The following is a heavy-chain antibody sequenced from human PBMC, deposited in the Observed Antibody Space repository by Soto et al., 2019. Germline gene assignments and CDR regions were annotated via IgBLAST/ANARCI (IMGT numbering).Heavy chain of an antibody. J-gene: IGHJ6*02. CDR3: ARGDATKIVVTTYYGMDV. Sequence: SVKVSCKASGGSLSNYGISWVRQAPGQGPEWMGAIIPVFGTPNYAQKFQDRVTITADESTTTVYMEVRSLTSEDTAVYYCARGDATKIVVTTYYGMDVWGQGTTVTVSS. D-gene: IGHD3-22*01. V-gene: IGHV1-69*13. CDR2: IIPVFGTP. CDR1: GGSLSNYG.